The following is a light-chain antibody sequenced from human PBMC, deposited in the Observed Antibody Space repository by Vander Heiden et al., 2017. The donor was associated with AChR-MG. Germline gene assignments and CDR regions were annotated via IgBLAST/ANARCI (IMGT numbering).Light chain of an antibody. V-gene: IGKV1-39*01. CDR1: QSISNY. CDR2: AAS. Sequence: DIQLTQSPSSLSASVGDRVTITCRASQSISNYLNWYQHKAGKAPNLQIYAASSLQSGVPSRFSGSGSGTDFTLTISSLQPEDFATYYCQQSFKTPLTCGGGTKVEIK. J-gene: IGKJ4*01. CDR3: QQSFKTPLT.